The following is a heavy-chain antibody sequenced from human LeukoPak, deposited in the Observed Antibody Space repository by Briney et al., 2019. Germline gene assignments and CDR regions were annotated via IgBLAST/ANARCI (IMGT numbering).Heavy chain of an antibody. Sequence: GASVKVSCKASGGTFSSYAISRVRQAPGQGLEWMGGIIPIFGTANYAQKFQGRVTITADEATSTAYMEQSSLRSEDTAVYYCARGIAAAGTAYWGQGTLVTVSS. CDR1: GGTFSSYA. CDR3: ARGIAAAGTAY. D-gene: IGHD6-13*01. CDR2: IIPIFGTA. V-gene: IGHV1-69*13. J-gene: IGHJ4*02.